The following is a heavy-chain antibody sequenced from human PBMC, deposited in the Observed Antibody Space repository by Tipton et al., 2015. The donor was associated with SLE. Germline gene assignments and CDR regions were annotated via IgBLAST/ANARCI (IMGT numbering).Heavy chain of an antibody. V-gene: IGHV4-34*01. J-gene: IGHJ4*02. Sequence: GLVKPSESLSLICAVYGGSFSGYYWSWIRQPPGKGLEWIGEINHSGSTNYNPSLKSRLRISVDTSKNQFSLKLSSVTAADTAVYYCARGGYYDFWSGYYPFFDYWGQGTLVTVSS. CDR3: ARGGYYDFWSGYYPFFDY. CDR1: GGSFSGYY. D-gene: IGHD3-3*01. CDR2: INHSGST.